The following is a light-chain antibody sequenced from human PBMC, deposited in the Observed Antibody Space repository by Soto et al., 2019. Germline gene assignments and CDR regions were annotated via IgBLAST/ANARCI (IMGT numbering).Light chain of an antibody. Sequence: EIVLTQSPGTLSLSPGERATLSCRASQTVSSDYLAWYQQKRGQAPRLLIYATSSRAPGIPDRFSGSGSGSDFTLTISRLEPEDFAVYYCQQYGRLPLAFGQGTRLEIK. V-gene: IGKV3-20*01. CDR3: QQYGRLPLA. J-gene: IGKJ5*01. CDR2: ATS. CDR1: QTVSSDY.